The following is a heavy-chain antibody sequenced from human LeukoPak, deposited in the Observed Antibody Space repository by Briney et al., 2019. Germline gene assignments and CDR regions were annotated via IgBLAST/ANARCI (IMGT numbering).Heavy chain of an antibody. Sequence: GGSLRLSCAASGFTISNHWMHWVRQAPGKGLVWVSRINSDGRRTSYADSVKGRFTICRDNAKNTLYLQMNCLTPDDTAVYYCAREVEVVPATMGAYYYYYMDVWGKGTTVTVSS. D-gene: IGHD2-2*01. J-gene: IGHJ6*03. CDR3: AREVEVVPATMGAYYYYYMDV. V-gene: IGHV3-74*01. CDR1: GFTISNHW. CDR2: INSDGRRT.